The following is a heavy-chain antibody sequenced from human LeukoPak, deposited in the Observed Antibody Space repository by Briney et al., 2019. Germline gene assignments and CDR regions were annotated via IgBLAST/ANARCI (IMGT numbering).Heavy chain of an antibody. D-gene: IGHD1-26*01. J-gene: IGHJ3*02. CDR2: ISYDGSNK. CDR3: ARDGIVGAPLGAFDI. CDR1: GFTFSTFH. V-gene: IGHV3-30-3*01. Sequence: GGSLRLSCTASGFTFSTFHMHWVRQAPGKGLEWVAVISYDGSNKYYADSVKGRFTISRDNSKNTLYLQMNSLRAEDTAVYYCARDGIVGAPLGAFDIWGQGTMVTVSS.